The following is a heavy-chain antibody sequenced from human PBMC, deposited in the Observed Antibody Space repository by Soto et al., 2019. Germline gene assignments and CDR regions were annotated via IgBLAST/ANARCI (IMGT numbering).Heavy chain of an antibody. D-gene: IGHD3-10*01. CDR2: IYSGGST. CDR3: ARTPRRGGGPYYYYGMDV. Sequence: EVQLVETGGGLIQPGGSLRLSCAASGFTVSSNYMSWVRQAPGKGLEWVSVIYSGGSTYYADSVKGRFTISRDNSKNTLYLQKNSLRAEDTAVYYCARTPRRGGGPYYYYGMDVWGQGTTVTVSS. CDR1: GFTVSSNY. J-gene: IGHJ6*02. V-gene: IGHV3-53*02.